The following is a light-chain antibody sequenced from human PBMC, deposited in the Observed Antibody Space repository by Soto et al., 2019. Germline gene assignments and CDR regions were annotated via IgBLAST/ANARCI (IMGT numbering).Light chain of an antibody. V-gene: IGKV3-15*01. J-gene: IGKJ5*01. Sequence: EIVLTQSPGTLSVSPGERATLSCRASQSVSSNLAWYQQRPGQAPRLLIYGASTRATGIPARFSGSGSGTEFTLTISSLQSEDFAVYYCQQYNNFPTFGQGTRLEIK. CDR1: QSVSSN. CDR2: GAS. CDR3: QQYNNFPT.